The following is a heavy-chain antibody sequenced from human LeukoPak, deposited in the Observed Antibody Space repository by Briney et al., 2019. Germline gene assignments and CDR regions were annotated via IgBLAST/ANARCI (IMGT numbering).Heavy chain of an antibody. D-gene: IGHD6-13*01. CDR1: GFTFSNYA. J-gene: IGHJ4*02. CDR3: ARDKYSSSWPFDY. CDR2: ISGSGGST. Sequence: GGPLRLSCAASGFTFSNYAMSWVRQAPGKGLEWVSAISGSGGSTYYADSVKGRFTISRDNAKNSLYLQMNSLRAEDTAVYYCARDKYSSSWPFDYWGQGTLVTVSS. V-gene: IGHV3-23*01.